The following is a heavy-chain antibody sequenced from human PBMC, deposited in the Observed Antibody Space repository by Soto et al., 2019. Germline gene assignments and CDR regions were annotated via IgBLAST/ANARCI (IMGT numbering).Heavy chain of an antibody. D-gene: IGHD1-20*01. CDR3: ARDNWNGAYYGLDV. CDR2: MSGSGSSI. J-gene: IGHJ6*02. Sequence: EAQLLESGGGLVQPGESLTLSCEASHFAFNIDAMTWVRQAPGKGLEWVSSMSGSGSSIYYADSVKGRFTITRDKSKKTLYLQMNSLRAEDTAVYWCARDNWNGAYYGLDVWGQGTTVTVS. V-gene: IGHV3-23*01. CDR1: HFAFNIDA.